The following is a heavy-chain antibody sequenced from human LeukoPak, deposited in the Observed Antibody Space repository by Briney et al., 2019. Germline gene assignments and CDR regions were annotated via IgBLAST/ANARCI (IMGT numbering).Heavy chain of an antibody. CDR3: ARESSSAAGIDY. D-gene: IGHD6-13*01. CDR1: GFTFSNAW. V-gene: IGHV3-21*01. J-gene: IGHJ4*02. CDR2: ISSSSTYI. Sequence: PGGSLRLSCAASGFTFSNAWMNWVRQAPGKGLEWVSSISSSSTYIYYADSVKGRFTISRDNAKNSLYLQMNSLRAEDTAVYYCARESSSAAGIDYWGQGTLVTVSS.